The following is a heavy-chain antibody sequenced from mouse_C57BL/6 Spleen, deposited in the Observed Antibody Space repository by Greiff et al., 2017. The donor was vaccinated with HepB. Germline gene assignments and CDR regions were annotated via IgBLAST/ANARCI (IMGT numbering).Heavy chain of an antibody. CDR3: ARGYYSNFGCAIDY. D-gene: IGHD2-5*01. CDR2: IHPNSGST. V-gene: IGHV1-64*01. Sequence: VQLQQPGAELVKPGASVKLSCKASGYTFTSYWMHWVKQRPGQGLEWIGMIHPNSGSTNYNEKFKSKATLTVDKSSITAYMQLSSLTSEDSAVYYCARGYYSNFGCAIDYWGQGTSVTVSS. CDR1: GYTFTSYW. J-gene: IGHJ4*01.